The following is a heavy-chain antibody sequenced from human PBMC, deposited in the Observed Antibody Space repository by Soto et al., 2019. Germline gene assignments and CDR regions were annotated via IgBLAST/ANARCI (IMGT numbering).Heavy chain of an antibody. D-gene: IGHD4-17*01. J-gene: IGHJ4*02. CDR2: INPTSST. CDR1: GYTFTSYY. CDR3: ARDVDADFRTDFDY. V-gene: IGHV1-46*01. Sequence: KPPGASVKVSCKASGYTFTSYYMHWVRQAPGQGLEWMGIINPTSSTSYAQKFQGRVTMTRDTSTSTVYMELSSLRSEDTAVYYCARDVDADFRTDFDYWGRG.